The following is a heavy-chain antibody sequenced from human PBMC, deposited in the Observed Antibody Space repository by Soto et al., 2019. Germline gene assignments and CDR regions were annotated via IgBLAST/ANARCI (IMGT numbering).Heavy chain of an antibody. CDR2: ISYDGSNK. CDR1: GFTFSSYA. J-gene: IGHJ5*02. D-gene: IGHD2-2*01. Sequence: GGSLRLSCAASGFTFSSYAMHWVRQAPGKGLEWVAVISYDGSNKYYADSVKGRFTISRDNSKNTLYLQMNSLRAEDTAVYYCARDSGIVVVPAATHAPVAWGQGTLVTVSS. CDR3: ARDSGIVVVPAATHAPVA. V-gene: IGHV3-30-3*01.